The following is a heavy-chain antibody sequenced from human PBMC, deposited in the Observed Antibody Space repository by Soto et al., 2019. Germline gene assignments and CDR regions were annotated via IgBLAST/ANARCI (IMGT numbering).Heavy chain of an antibody. D-gene: IGHD2-8*02. V-gene: IGHV3-30*03. CDR1: GFTVSTYG. CDR3: TGEVASGY. J-gene: IGHJ4*02. Sequence: QVQLVESGGGGVQPGRSLRLSCAVSGFTVSTYGMHWVRQAPGKWLEWVAVISRDGGTKYYADSVKGRFTISRDNSRNTLFLEMNSLRGDDMAVYYCTGEVASGYWGQGTLVTVSS. CDR2: ISRDGGTK.